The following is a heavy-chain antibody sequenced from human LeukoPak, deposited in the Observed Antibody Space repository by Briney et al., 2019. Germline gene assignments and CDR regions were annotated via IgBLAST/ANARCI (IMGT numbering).Heavy chain of an antibody. D-gene: IGHD3-3*01. CDR2: IIPIFGAA. CDR3: ARAARTLFGVFIIAAFDI. J-gene: IGHJ3*02. V-gene: IGHV1-69*06. CDR1: GGTFSRYG. Sequence: SVKVSCKASGGTFSRYGINWVRQAPGQGLEWMGGIIPIFGAANYAQKFQGRVTITADTSTNTAYMELGSLRSEDAAVYYCARAARTLFGVFIIAAFDIWGQGTMVTVSS.